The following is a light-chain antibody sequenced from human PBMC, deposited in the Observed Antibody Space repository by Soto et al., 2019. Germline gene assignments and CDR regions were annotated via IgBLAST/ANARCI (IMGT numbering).Light chain of an antibody. Sequence: DIQMTQSPSTLSASVGERVTITFRASQTINEWLAWYQQKIGKAPKVLIYQASTLASAVPSRFSGSGSGTTFTLTISSLQPDDSATYYCQQYNSYWTFGQGTKVDIK. V-gene: IGKV1-5*03. J-gene: IGKJ1*01. CDR1: QTINEW. CDR3: QQYNSYWT. CDR2: QAS.